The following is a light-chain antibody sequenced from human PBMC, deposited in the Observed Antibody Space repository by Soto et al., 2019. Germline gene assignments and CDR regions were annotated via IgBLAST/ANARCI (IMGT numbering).Light chain of an antibody. CDR3: QHYNDLPLT. CDR2: GAS. V-gene: IGKV3-15*01. Sequence: EIVMTQSPATLSVSPGERATLSCGASQSISNNLAWYQQKPGQAPRLLIYGASTRATGIPARFSGSGSGTDFTLTISSLQSEDFAVYSCQHYNDLPLTFGGGTKLEIK. CDR1: QSISNN. J-gene: IGKJ4*01.